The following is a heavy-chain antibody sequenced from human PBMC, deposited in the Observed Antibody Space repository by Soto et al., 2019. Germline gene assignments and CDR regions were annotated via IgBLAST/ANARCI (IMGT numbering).Heavy chain of an antibody. CDR2: LSDSVGTT. V-gene: IGHV3-23*01. CDR1: GFSFGTYT. J-gene: IGHJ4*02. CDR3: ASSNTPDY. D-gene: IGHD2-15*01. Sequence: GGSLRLSCAVSGFSFGTYTVNWVRQAPGMGLEWVSGLSDSVGTTHYAYSVKGRFTISRDNAKNSLYLQMNSLRAEDTAVYYCASSNTPDYWGQGTLVTVSS.